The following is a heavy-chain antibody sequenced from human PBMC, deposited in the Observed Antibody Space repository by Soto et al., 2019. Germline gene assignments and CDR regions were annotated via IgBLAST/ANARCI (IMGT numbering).Heavy chain of an antibody. CDR1: GFTFSTYS. D-gene: IGHD2-2*01. CDR2: ISPSSTYI. J-gene: IGHJ4*02. V-gene: IGHV3-21*01. CDR3: ARVGGGVVVVPGANRGDF. Sequence: EVQLVESGGGLVKPGGSLRLSCAASGFTFSTYSMSWVRQAPGKGLEWVSSISPSSTYIHYADSVKGRFTISRDNAEKALYRQMNGPRAEDTAVYYCARVGGGVVVVPGANRGDFWGQGTLVTVSS.